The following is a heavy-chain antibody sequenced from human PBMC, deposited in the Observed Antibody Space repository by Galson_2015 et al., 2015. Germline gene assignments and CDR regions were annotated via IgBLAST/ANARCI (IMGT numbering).Heavy chain of an antibody. D-gene: IGHD2-15*01. CDR3: AREPYSSCGSCCGFDY. CDR2: ISSSSSTI. Sequence: SLRLSCAASGFTFSSYGMNWVRQAPGKGLEWVSYISSSSSTIYYADSVKGRFTISRDNAKNSLYLQMNSLRDEDTAVYYCAREPYSSCGSCCGFDYWGQGTLVTVSS. CDR1: GFTFSSYG. V-gene: IGHV3-48*02. J-gene: IGHJ4*02.